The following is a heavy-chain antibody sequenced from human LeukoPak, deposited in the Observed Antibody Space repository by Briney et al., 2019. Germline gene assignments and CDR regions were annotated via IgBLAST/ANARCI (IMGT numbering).Heavy chain of an antibody. V-gene: IGHV3-23*01. CDR3: AKTSLGHAPYYYTMDV. CDR2: IGGSGTST. CDR1: GFTFGTYA. J-gene: IGHJ6*02. D-gene: IGHD7-27*01. Sequence: GRSLRLSCAASGFTFGTYAMHWVRQAPGKGLEWVSAIGGSGTSTFSADSLKDRFIISRDNSKNTLYLQMNSLRAGDTAVYYCAKTSLGHAPYYYTMDVWGQGTTVTVSS.